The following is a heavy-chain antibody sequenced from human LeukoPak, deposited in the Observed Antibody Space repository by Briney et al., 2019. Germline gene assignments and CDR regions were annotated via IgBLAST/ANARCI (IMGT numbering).Heavy chain of an antibody. V-gene: IGHV3-21*01. D-gene: IGHD6-19*01. CDR1: GFTFSIYS. CDR3: ARSRGAGPGAYFDY. CDR2: ITSSSNYI. J-gene: IGHJ4*02. Sequence: GGSLGLSCAASGFTFSIYSMNWVRQAPGKGLECLSSITSSSNYIYYADSVKGRFTISRDNVQNSLYLQMNSLRAEDTAMYYCARSRGAGPGAYFDYWGQGTLVAVTS.